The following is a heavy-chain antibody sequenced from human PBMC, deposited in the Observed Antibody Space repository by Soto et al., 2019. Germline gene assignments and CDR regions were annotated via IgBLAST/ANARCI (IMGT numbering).Heavy chain of an antibody. D-gene: IGHD3-9*01. CDR1: GFTFSTYA. J-gene: IGHJ4*02. V-gene: IGHV3-23*01. Sequence: GGSLRLSCAASGFTFSTYAMSWVRQAPGKGLEWVSTISGGGGSTYHADSVKGRFNIFRDNSKNTLFLQMKSLRAEDTAVYYCAEVPLRYNPFGYWGQGALATVSS. CDR2: ISGGGGST. CDR3: AEVPLRYNPFGY.